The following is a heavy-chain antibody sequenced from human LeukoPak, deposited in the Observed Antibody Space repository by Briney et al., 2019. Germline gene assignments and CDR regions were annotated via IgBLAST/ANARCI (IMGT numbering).Heavy chain of an antibody. CDR3: VSFYETY. D-gene: IGHD2/OR15-2a*01. Sequence: PGGSLRLSCAASGFTFRNDAMSWVRQAPGKGLEWVSAISGSGGTTYYADSVKGRFTISRDNSKSTLYLQMNSLRAEDTAVYYCVSFYETYWGRGTLVTVSS. CDR1: GFTFRNDA. J-gene: IGHJ4*02. V-gene: IGHV3-23*01. CDR2: ISGSGGTT.